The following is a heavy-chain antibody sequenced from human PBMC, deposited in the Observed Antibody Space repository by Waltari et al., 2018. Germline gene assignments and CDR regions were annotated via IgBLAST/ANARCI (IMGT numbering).Heavy chain of an antibody. D-gene: IGHD6-19*01. Sequence: QVQLQESGPGLVKPSETLSLTSTVSGGSFSNSYWSWTRHPPGKGLESIGYISYRGSTNYSPSLNSRVTISVDASKTQFSLRLTTVTAADTAGYSCAAYTIRSGWYGVGWFDPWGQGILVTVSS. CDR1: GGSFSNSY. J-gene: IGHJ5*02. V-gene: IGHV4-59*01. CDR2: ISYRGST. CDR3: AAYTIRSGWYGVGWFDP.